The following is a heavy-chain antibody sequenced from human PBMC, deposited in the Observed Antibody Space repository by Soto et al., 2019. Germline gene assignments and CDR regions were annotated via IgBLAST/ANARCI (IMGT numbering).Heavy chain of an antibody. V-gene: IGHV1-69*02. Sequence: SVKVSCKASGSTFSNHIITWVRQAPGQGLEWMGRIIPILDITNYAQKFQGRVTITADKSTTTAYMEVSSLSSEDTAVYYCARTSFWGNGDYFDYWGQGTLVTVSS. CDR1: GSTFSNHI. CDR2: IIPILDIT. J-gene: IGHJ4*02. CDR3: ARTSFWGNGDYFDY. D-gene: IGHD2-8*01.